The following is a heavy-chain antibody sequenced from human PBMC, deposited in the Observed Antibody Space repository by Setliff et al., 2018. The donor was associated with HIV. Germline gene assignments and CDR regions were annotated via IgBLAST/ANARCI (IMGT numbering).Heavy chain of an antibody. CDR3: AREVRWELPQGFDH. Sequence: SETLSLTCTVSSGSVSRSDYYWGWIRQTPGKGLEWIGSIAYTGSGYYNSSLKSRGTISVDTSRNECSLKLTSVTAADTAVYYCAREVRWELPQGFDHWGQGSQVTVS. J-gene: IGHJ4*02. V-gene: IGHV4-39*07. CDR1: SGSVSRSDYY. D-gene: IGHD1-26*01. CDR2: IAYTGSG.